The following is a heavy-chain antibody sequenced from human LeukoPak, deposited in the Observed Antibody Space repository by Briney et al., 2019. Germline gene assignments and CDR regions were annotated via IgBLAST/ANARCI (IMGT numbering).Heavy chain of an antibody. CDR1: GDSVSSNSAA. J-gene: IGHJ4*02. CDR2: TYYRSKWYN. D-gene: IGHD3-22*01. V-gene: IGHV6-1*01. CDR3: ARGSAHYYDSSGYYFGY. Sequence: SQTLSLTCAISGDSVSSNSAAWNWIRQSPSRGLEWLGRTYYRSKWYNDYAVSVKSRITINPDTSKNQFSLQLNSVTPEDTAVYYCARGSAHYYDSSGYYFGYWGQGTLVTVSS.